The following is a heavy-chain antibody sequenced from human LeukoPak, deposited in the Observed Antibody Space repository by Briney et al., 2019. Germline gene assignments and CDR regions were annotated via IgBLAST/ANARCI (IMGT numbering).Heavy chain of an antibody. CDR2: IYYSGST. D-gene: IGHD3-10*02. Sequence: SETLSLACTVSGGSISSYYWSWIRQPPGKGLEWIGYIYYSGSTNYNPSLKSRVTISVDTSKNQFSLKLSSVTAADTAVYYCARVGMTTILGGTHPEYYFAYWGQGTLVTVSS. V-gene: IGHV4-59*01. CDR1: GGSISSYY. J-gene: IGHJ4*02. CDR3: ARVGMTTILGGTHPEYYFAY.